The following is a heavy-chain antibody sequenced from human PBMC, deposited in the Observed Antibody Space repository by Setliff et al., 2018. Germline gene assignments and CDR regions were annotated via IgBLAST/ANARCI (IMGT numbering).Heavy chain of an antibody. CDR3: ARWTARAVDY. Sequence: GGSLRLSCAASGFIVSDKHMTWVRQAPGKGLEWVSVIYNSGSTYYADSVKGRFTVSRDNAKNSLYLQMSSLRAEDTAVYYCARWTARAVDYWGQGTLVTVSS. V-gene: IGHV3-53*01. CDR2: IYNSGST. CDR1: GFIVSDKH. D-gene: IGHD6-6*01. J-gene: IGHJ4*02.